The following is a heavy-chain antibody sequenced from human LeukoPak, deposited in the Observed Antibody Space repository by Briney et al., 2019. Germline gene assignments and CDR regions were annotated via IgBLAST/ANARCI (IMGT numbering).Heavy chain of an antibody. CDR3: ARTVYCGGDCYTLFYYFDY. V-gene: IGHV1-69*04. D-gene: IGHD2-21*02. CDR1: GGTFSSYA. J-gene: IGHJ4*02. CDR2: IIPILGIA. Sequence: GSSVKVSCKASGGTFSSYAISWVRQAPGQGLEWMGRIIPILGIANYAQKFQGRVTITADKSTSTAYMELSSLRSEDTAVYYRARTVYCGGDCYTLFYYFDYWGQGTLVTVSS.